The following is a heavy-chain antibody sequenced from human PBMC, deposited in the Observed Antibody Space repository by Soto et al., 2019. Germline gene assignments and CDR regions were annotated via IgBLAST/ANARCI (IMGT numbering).Heavy chain of an antibody. V-gene: IGHV3-21*01. Sequence: PGGSLRLSCAASGFTFSSYSMNWVRQAPGKGLEWVSSISSSSSYIYYADSVKGRFTISRDNAKNSLYLQMNSLRAEDTAVYYCARDLIVSPAAIDYWGQGTLVTVSS. CDR2: ISSSSSYI. CDR3: ARDLIVSPAAIDY. D-gene: IGHD2-2*02. J-gene: IGHJ4*02. CDR1: GFTFSSYS.